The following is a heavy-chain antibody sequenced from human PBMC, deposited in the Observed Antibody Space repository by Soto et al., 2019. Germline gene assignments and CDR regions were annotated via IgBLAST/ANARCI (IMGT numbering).Heavy chain of an antibody. D-gene: IGHD4-4*01. Sequence: QVYLVESGGGVVQPGRSLRLSCAVSGLTFSSYGMHWVRQAPGKGLEWVAVISYDGSKKYYADSVKGRFTISRDNSKKKVYLQMNSLRPEDTAVYYCAKSSTAEYYYYGMAVWGQGTTVTVSS. CDR1: GLTFSSYG. J-gene: IGHJ6*02. CDR3: AKSSTAEYYYYGMAV. V-gene: IGHV3-30*18. CDR2: ISYDGSKK.